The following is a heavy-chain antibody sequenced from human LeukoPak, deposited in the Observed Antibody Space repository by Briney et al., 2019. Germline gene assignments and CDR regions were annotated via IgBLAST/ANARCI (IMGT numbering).Heavy chain of an antibody. Sequence: QSGGSLRLSCTASGFTFSSYAMSWVRQAPGKGLEWVSGVTPGGNIPYYADSVKGRFTISRDNSKSTLYLQMGSLRAADTALYYCAKDIWLGTSSYQAFDLWSQGTLVTVSS. V-gene: IGHV3-23*01. D-gene: IGHD2-2*01. CDR1: GFTFSSYA. CDR2: VTPGGNIP. CDR3: AKDIWLGTSSYQAFDL. J-gene: IGHJ4*02.